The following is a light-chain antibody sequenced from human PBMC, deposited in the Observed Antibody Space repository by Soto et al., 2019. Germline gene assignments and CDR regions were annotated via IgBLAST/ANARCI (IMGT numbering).Light chain of an antibody. Sequence: DIQMNPSPSSLSASVGDRVTIPCRASQSISSYLNWYQQKPGKAPKLLIYAASSLQSGVPSRFSGSGSGTDFTLTISSLQPEDFATYYCQQSYSTLTFGGGTKVDIK. CDR2: AAS. J-gene: IGKJ4*01. CDR1: QSISSY. CDR3: QQSYSTLT. V-gene: IGKV1-39*01.